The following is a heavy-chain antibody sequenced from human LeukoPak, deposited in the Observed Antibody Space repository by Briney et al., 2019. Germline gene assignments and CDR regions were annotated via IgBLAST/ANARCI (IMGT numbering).Heavy chain of an antibody. CDR1: GGSFSGYY. CDR3: ASGFWLDY. Sequence: SETLPLTCAVYGGSFSGYYWSWIRQPPGKGLEWIGEINHSGSTNYNPSLKSRVTISADTSKNQFSLKLSSVTAADTAVYYCASGFWLDYWGQGTLVTVSS. J-gene: IGHJ4*02. CDR2: INHSGST. D-gene: IGHD3-3*01. V-gene: IGHV4-34*01.